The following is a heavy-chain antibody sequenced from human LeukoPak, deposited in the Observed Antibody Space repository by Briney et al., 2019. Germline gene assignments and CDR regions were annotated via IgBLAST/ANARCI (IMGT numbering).Heavy chain of an antibody. CDR1: GFTFSSYS. J-gene: IGHJ4*02. CDR3: ARAYSGYDSSDY. Sequence: GSLRLSCAASGFTFSSYSMNWVRQAPGKGLEWVSSISSSSSYIYYADSVKGRFTISRDNAKNSLYLQMNSLRAEDTAVYYCARAYSGYDSSDYWGQGTLVTVSS. D-gene: IGHD5-12*01. CDR2: ISSSSSYI. V-gene: IGHV3-21*01.